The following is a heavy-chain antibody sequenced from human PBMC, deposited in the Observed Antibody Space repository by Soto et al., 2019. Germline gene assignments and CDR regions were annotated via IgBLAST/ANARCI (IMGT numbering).Heavy chain of an antibody. D-gene: IGHD3-22*01. V-gene: IGHV4-34*01. CDR3: ARGDRTMIVVSGAFDI. J-gene: IGHJ3*02. CDR2: INHSGST. CDR1: GGSFSDYSWN. Sequence: PSETLSLTCAVYGGSFSDYSWNWNWIRQPPGKGLEWIGEINHSGSTSHNPSLKSRVTLSLDTSKNQFSLILSSVTAADTAVYYCARGDRTMIVVSGAFDIWGQGTMVTVSS.